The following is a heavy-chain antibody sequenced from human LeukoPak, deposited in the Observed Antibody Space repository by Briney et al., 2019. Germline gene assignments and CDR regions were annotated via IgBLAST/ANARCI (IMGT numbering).Heavy chain of an antibody. V-gene: IGHV3-33*01. J-gene: IGHJ6*02. D-gene: IGHD6-13*01. Sequence: GGSLRLSCAASGFTFSSYGMHWVRQAPGKGLEWVAVIWYDGSNKYYTDSVKGRFTISRDNSKNTLYLQMNSLRAEDTAVYYCARDHSSWYPYYYYYYGMDVWGQGTTVTVSS. CDR1: GFTFSSYG. CDR2: IWYDGSNK. CDR3: ARDHSSWYPYYYYYYGMDV.